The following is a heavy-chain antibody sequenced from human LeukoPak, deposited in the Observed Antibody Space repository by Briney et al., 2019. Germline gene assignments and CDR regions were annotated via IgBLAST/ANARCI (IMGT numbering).Heavy chain of an antibody. CDR1: GYTFTGYY. D-gene: IGHD3-16*02. Sequence: GASVKVSCKSSGYTFTGYYMHWVRQPPGQGLEWMGWINPNSGGTNYAQKFQGRVTMTRDTSISTAYMELSRLRSDDTAVYHCAQGDMITFGGVIVSLHFDYWGQGPLVNVSS. CDR3: AQGDMITFGGVIVSLHFDY. CDR2: INPNSGGT. J-gene: IGHJ4*01. V-gene: IGHV1-2*02.